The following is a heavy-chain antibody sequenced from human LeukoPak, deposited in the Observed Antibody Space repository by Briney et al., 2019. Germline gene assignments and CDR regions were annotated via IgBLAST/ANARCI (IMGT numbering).Heavy chain of an antibody. CDR2: INPNSGGT. D-gene: IGHD2-15*01. Sequence: GASVKVSRKASGYTFTGYYMHWVRQAPGQGLEWMGWINPNSGGTNYAQKFQGRATMTRDTSISTAYMELSRLRSDDTAVYYCASHHRGYCSGGSCYGFDYWGQGTLVTVSS. CDR1: GYTFTGYY. CDR3: ASHHRGYCSGGSCYGFDY. J-gene: IGHJ4*02. V-gene: IGHV1-2*02.